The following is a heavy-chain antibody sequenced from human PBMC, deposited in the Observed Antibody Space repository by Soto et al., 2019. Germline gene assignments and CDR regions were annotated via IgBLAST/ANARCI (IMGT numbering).Heavy chain of an antibody. CDR3: ARRGSDYDYYKVMDV. CDR2: ISAYNGNT. J-gene: IGHJ6*02. V-gene: IGHV1-18*01. D-gene: IGHD6-25*01. CDR1: GYTFTRYG. Sequence: QVQLVQSGAEVKKPGAPVKVSCKASGYTFTRYGISWVRQAPGHGLEGVGWISAYNGNTNYAQKLQGRVTMTKHTTTSTVYMELRSLSSDDTAVYYCARRGSDYDYYKVMDVWGQGTTVTVSS.